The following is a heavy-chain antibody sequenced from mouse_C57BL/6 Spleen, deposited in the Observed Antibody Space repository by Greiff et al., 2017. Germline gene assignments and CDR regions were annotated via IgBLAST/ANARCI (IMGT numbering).Heavy chain of an antibody. D-gene: IGHD1-1*01. J-gene: IGHJ3*01. V-gene: IGHV1-69*01. CDR1: GYTFTSYW. CDR2: IDPSDSYT. CDR3: APYYYGRGGFAY. Sequence: VQLQQPGAELVMPGASVKLSCKASGYTFTSYWMHWVKQRPGQGLEWIGEIDPSDSYTNYNQKFKGKSTLTVDKSSSTAYMPLSSLTSEDSAVYYCAPYYYGRGGFAYWGQGTLVTVSA.